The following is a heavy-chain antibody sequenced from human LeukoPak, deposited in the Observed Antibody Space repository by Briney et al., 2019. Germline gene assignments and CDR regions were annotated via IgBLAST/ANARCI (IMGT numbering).Heavy chain of an antibody. CDR3: ARSLFRFLEWSYRSYYYYYMDV. CDR2: IIPIFGTV. J-gene: IGHJ6*03. CDR1: GYTFTSYD. V-gene: IGHV1-69*06. D-gene: IGHD3-3*01. Sequence: SVKVSCKASGYTFTSYDINWVRQAPGQGLEWMGGIIPIFGTVNYAQKFQGRVTITADKSTSTAYMELSSLRSEDTAVYYCARSLFRFLEWSYRSYYYYYMDVWGKGTTVTVSS.